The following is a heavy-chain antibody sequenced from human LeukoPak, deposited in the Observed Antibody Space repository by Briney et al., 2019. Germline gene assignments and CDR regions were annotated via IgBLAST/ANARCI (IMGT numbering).Heavy chain of an antibody. J-gene: IGHJ4*02. D-gene: IGHD1-26*01. Sequence: ASVKVSCKVSGYTLTELSMHWVRQAPGKGLEWMGGFDPEEGETIYAQKFQGRVTMTEDTSTDTAYMELSSLRSEDTAVYFCARGRHEWERLGLNYWGQGTLVTVSS. CDR1: GYTLTELS. V-gene: IGHV1-24*01. CDR2: FDPEEGET. CDR3: ARGRHEWERLGLNY.